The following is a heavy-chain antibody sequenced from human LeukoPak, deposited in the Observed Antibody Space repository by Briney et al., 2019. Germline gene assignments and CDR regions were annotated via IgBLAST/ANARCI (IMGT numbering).Heavy chain of an antibody. J-gene: IGHJ5*02. CDR2: VYYIGTT. D-gene: IGHD6-6*01. Sequence: SETLSLTCVVSGGSVSSPNSYWSWIRQPPGKGLEWIGNVYYIGTTSYNSSLKSRVTISVDTSKNQFSLEVTSVTAADTAVYYCARNTSSSPWFDPWGQGTLVTVSS. V-gene: IGHV4-61*01. CDR3: ARNTSSSPWFDP. CDR1: GGSVSSPNSY.